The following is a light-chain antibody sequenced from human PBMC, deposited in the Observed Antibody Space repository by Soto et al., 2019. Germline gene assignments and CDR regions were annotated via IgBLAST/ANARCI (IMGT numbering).Light chain of an antibody. J-gene: IGLJ2*01. CDR2: GVS. CDR3: SSQAGSDSLMV. CDR1: SSDIGTFSS. V-gene: IGLV2-8*01. Sequence: QSVLTQPPSASGSPGQSVTISCTGTSSDIGTFSSISRYQQYPGKAPKLMIFGVSQRPSGVPDRFSGSKSANTASLTVSGLQDEDEAEYYCSSQAGSDSLMVFGGGTKLTV.